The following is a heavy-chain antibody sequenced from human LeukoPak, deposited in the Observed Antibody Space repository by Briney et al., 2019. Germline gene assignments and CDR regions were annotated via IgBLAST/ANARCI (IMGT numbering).Heavy chain of an antibody. CDR2: IYYSGST. Sequence: PSETLSLTCTVSGGSISSYYWSWIRQPPGKGLEWIGYIYYSGSTNYNPSLKSRVTISPDTSKIQFSLKLSSMTAADTAVYYCARSQGVVTPFDYWGRGTLVTVSS. CDR1: GGSISSYY. V-gene: IGHV4-59*01. D-gene: IGHD2-21*02. CDR3: ARSQGVVTPFDY. J-gene: IGHJ4*02.